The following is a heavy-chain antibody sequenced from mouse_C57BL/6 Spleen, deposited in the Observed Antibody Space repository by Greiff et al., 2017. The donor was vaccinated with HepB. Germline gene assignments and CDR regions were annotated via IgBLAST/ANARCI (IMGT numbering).Heavy chain of an antibody. CDR2: IWTGGGT. D-gene: IGHD2-4*01. CDR3: ARRSRDYDRFYAMDY. CDR1: GFSLTSYA. J-gene: IGHJ4*01. V-gene: IGHV2-9-1*01. Sequence: VQLVESGPGLVAPSQRLSITCTVSGFSLTSYAISWVRQPPGKGLEWLGVIWTGGGTNYNSALKSRLSISKDNSKSQVFLKMNSLQTDDTARYYCARRSRDYDRFYAMDYWGQGTSVTVSS.